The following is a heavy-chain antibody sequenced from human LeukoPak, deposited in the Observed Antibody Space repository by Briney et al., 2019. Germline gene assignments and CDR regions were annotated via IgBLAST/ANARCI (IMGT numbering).Heavy chain of an antibody. CDR3: AKDSYQLPYYYYYGMDV. CDR1: GFTFSSYG. CDR2: ISHDGSNK. D-gene: IGHD2-2*01. V-gene: IGHV3-30*18. Sequence: GGSLRLSCAASGFTFSSYGMHWVRQAPGKGLEWVAVISHDGSNKYYADSVKGRFTISRDNSKNTLYLQMNSLRAEDTAVYYCAKDSYQLPYYYYYGMDVWGQGTTVTVSS. J-gene: IGHJ6*02.